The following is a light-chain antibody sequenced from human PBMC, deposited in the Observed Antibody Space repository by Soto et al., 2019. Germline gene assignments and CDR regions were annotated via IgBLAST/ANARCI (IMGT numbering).Light chain of an antibody. V-gene: IGKV1-39*01. CDR2: AAS. J-gene: IGKJ2*01. Sequence: DIQMTQSPPSLSASVGDTVTITCRASQSISVHLNWYQQKPGKVPKLLLYAASNLQSGVPSRFSGSGSETDFALTISSLQPEDFATYYCQQSYITPYTFGQGTKLQTK. CDR3: QQSYITPYT. CDR1: QSISVH.